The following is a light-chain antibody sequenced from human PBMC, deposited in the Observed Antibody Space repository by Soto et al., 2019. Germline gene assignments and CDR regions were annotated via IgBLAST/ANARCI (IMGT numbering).Light chain of an antibody. Sequence: EIVLTQSPGTRSLSLGERATLSCRASQSVSSSSLAWYQQKPGQAPRLLIYGASSRATGIPDRFSGSGSGTDFTLTISRLEPEDFAVYYCQQHGSSPWTFGQGTKVDI. V-gene: IGKV3-20*01. CDR3: QQHGSSPWT. CDR2: GAS. CDR1: QSVSSSS. J-gene: IGKJ1*01.